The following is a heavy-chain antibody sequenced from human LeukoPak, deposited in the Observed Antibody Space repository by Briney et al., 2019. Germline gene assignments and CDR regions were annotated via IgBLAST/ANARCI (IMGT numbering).Heavy chain of an antibody. D-gene: IGHD3-22*01. J-gene: IGHJ1*01. CDR1: GFPFTTYN. Sequence: GGSLRLSCAVSGFPFTTYNMNWVRQAPGKGLEWVSVLYSGGSTNYADSVKGRFTISRDNSKNTLYLQMNSLRAEDTAVYYCARVRDYYDSRGYYFEYFDHWGQGTLVTVSS. CDR2: LYSGGST. V-gene: IGHV3-53*01. CDR3: ARVRDYYDSRGYYFEYFDH.